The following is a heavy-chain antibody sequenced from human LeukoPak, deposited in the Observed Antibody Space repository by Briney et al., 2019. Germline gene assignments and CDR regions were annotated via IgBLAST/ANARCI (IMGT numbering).Heavy chain of an antibody. J-gene: IGHJ1*01. CDR3: ARAPRDCAEECYTAYCDR. CDR2: ISWKGTTK. V-gene: IGHV3-11*01. CDR1: GLNFSAYY. D-gene: IGHD3-16*02. Sequence: GGSLRLSCATSGLNFSAYYMNWIRQAPGKGLEWVSSISWKGTTKSYAESVKGRFTISRDNTEKTVSLQMNSLRDEDTALYYCARAPRDCAEECYTAYCDRWGQGTLVTVSS.